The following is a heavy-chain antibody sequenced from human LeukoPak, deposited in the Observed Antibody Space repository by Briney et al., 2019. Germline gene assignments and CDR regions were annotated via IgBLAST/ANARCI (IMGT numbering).Heavy chain of an antibody. J-gene: IGHJ6*02. D-gene: IGHD3-10*01. CDR2: MKKDGSEK. Sequence: GGSLTLSCAASGVTFSSSSINWVRQAPRQGMGREGNMKKDGSEKCYVDSVKGRFTLSRDNDKSSLFLQMNSLRAEHTAVYCCAREARGLSSGSYPFLYYYVMDVWGQGTTVTVSS. CDR3: AREARGLSSGSYPFLYYYVMDV. CDR1: GVTFSSSS. V-gene: IGHV3-7*01.